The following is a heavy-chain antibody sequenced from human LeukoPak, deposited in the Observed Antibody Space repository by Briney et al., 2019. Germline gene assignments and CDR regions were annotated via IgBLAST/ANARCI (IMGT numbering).Heavy chain of an antibody. Sequence: SETLSLTCTVSGGSISSSTYYWGWIRQPPGKGLEWIGSIYYSGSTYYNPSLKSRVTISVDTSKNQFSLKLDSVTAADTAVYYCATPYSGGYHGLDIWGQGTMVTVSS. V-gene: IGHV4-39*01. D-gene: IGHD1-26*01. J-gene: IGHJ3*02. CDR1: GGSISSSTYY. CDR3: ATPYSGGYHGLDI. CDR2: IYYSGST.